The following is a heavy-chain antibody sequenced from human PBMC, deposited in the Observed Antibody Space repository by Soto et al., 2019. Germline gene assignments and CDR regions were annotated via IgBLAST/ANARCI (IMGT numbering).Heavy chain of an antibody. J-gene: IGHJ6*02. Sequence: ASVNVSRKASGLTFTSSAVQWVRQARGQRLEWIGWIVVGSGNTNYAQKFQERVTITRDMSTSTAYMELSSLRSEDTAVYYCAADLEPAAPAYYGMDVWGQGTTVTVSS. V-gene: IGHV1-58*01. CDR2: IVVGSGNT. CDR3: AADLEPAAPAYYGMDV. D-gene: IGHD2-2*01. CDR1: GLTFTSSA.